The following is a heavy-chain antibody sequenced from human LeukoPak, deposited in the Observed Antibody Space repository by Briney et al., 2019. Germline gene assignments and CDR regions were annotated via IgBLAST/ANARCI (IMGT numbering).Heavy chain of an antibody. V-gene: IGHV3-7*03. CDR2: INSDGSEG. Sequence: GGSLRLSCAVSGFTFSGFWMSWSRQAPGKGLVWVASINSDGSEGYYADVVKGRFTISRDNAKNSLYLQINSLRAEDTAVYYCARSSYSSSSSVWGQGTMVTVSS. CDR1: GFTFSGFW. J-gene: IGHJ3*01. D-gene: IGHD6-6*01. CDR3: ARSSYSSSSSV.